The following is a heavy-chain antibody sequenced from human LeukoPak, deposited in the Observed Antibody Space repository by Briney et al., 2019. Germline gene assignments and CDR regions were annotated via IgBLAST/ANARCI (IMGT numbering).Heavy chain of an antibody. V-gene: IGHV3-33*01. CDR3: ARTQWELDAFDI. CDR2: IWYDGSNK. Sequence: GGSLRLSCAASGFTFSSYGMHWVRQAPGKGLEWVAVIWYDGSNKYYADSVKGRFTISRDNSKNTLYLQMNSLRAEDTAVYNCARTQWELDAFDIWGQGTMVTVSS. D-gene: IGHD1-26*01. J-gene: IGHJ3*02. CDR1: GFTFSSYG.